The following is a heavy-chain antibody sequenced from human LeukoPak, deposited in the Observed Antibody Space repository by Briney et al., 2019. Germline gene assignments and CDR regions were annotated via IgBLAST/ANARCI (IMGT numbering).Heavy chain of an antibody. V-gene: IGHV3-23*01. D-gene: IGHD3-9*01. J-gene: IGHJ4*02. CDR3: AKDQGGRYYDILAGYYPENFFDY. Sequence: GGSLRLSCSASGFTFSNYAMSWVRQAPGKGLEWVSTISGTGGSAKYADSVKGRFTFSRDNSKDTLYLQMNGLRAEDTAVYYCAKDQGGRYYDILAGYYPENFFDYWRQGTLVTVSS. CDR1: GFTFSNYA. CDR2: ISGTGGSA.